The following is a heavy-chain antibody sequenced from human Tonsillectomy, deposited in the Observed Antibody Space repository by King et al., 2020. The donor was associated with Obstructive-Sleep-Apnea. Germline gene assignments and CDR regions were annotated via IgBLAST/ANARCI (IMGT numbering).Heavy chain of an antibody. CDR1: GGSISSYY. D-gene: IGHD2-21*02. Sequence: VQLQESGPGLVKPSENLSLTCTVSGGSISSYYWSWIRQPPGKGLEWIGYIYYSGRTNYNPSLKSRVTISVDTSKNQFSLKLNSVTAADTAVYYCARGGGDSCPDRYWGQGTLVTVSS. V-gene: IGHV4-59*01. J-gene: IGHJ4*02. CDR3: ARGGGDSCPDRY. CDR2: IYYSGRT.